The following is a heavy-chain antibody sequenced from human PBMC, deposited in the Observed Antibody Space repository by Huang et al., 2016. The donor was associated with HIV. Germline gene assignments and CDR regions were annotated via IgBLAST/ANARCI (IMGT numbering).Heavy chain of an antibody. CDR3: AREVRSVDTDRPDGYYYRGLDV. CDR1: GTSMTSSNFY. CDR2: VYFLGNT. J-gene: IGHJ6*02. V-gene: IGHV4-39*02. D-gene: IGHD2-2*03. Sequence: QLRESGPGLVTPSETLSLTCSASGTSMTSSNFYWGWFRQPPGRGLEWSGGVYFLGNTYSNPPLKSRVTISIDTANNQYSMRLTSVTTADTAVYFCAREVRSVDTDRPDGYYYRGLDVWGQGTTVIVSS.